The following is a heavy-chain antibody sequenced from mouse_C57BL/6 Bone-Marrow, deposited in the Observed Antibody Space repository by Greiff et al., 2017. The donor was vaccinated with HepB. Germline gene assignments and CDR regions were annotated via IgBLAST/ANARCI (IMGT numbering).Heavy chain of an antibody. CDR2: ISNGGGST. V-gene: IGHV5-12*01. Sequence: EVMLVESGGGLVQPGGSLKLSCAASGFTFSDYYMYWVRQTPEKRLEWVAYISNGGGSTYYPDTVKGRFTISRDNAKNTLYLQMSRLKSEDTAMYYCASQRGTGRYFDVWGTGTTVTVSS. CDR1: GFTFSDYY. J-gene: IGHJ1*03. CDR3: ASQRGTGRYFDV. D-gene: IGHD1-1*01.